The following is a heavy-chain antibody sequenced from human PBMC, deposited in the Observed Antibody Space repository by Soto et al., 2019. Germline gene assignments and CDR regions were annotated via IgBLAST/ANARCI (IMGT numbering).Heavy chain of an antibody. Sequence: ASVKVSCKASGGTFSSYTISWVRQAPGQGLEWMGRIIPILGIANYAQKFQGRVPVTADKSTSTAYMELSSLRSEDTAVYYCARSAYYDILTGLFTGRALLDYWGQGTLVTVSS. CDR2: IIPILGIA. J-gene: IGHJ4*02. D-gene: IGHD3-9*01. CDR1: GGTFSSYT. CDR3: ARSAYYDILTGLFTGRALLDY. V-gene: IGHV1-69*02.